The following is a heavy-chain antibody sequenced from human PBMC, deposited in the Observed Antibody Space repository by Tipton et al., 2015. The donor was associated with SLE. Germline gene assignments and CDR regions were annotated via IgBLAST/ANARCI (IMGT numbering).Heavy chain of an antibody. J-gene: IGHJ4*02. CDR2: IYATGIT. Sequence: TLSLTCTVSGSSISSGSYYWSWIRQPAGKGLEWIGHIYATGITNYNPSLKSRVTISVDTSKNQFSLKLSFVTAADTAVYYCARDKNGDYYDYWGQGTLVTVSS. CDR3: ARDKNGDYYDY. V-gene: IGHV4-61*09. CDR1: GSSISSGSYY. D-gene: IGHD4-17*01.